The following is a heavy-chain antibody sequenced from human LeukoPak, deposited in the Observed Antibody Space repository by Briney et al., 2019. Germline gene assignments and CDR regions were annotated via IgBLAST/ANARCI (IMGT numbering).Heavy chain of an antibody. CDR2: IHSTGST. Sequence: SETLSLTCAVYGGSFSGYYWSWIPHPPGKGLWWIGYIHSTGSTSYNPSLGSRVTISIDPSQNQFSLRLRSVTAADTAVYYCAREVRYDSFDYWGQGTLVTVST. CDR3: AREVRYDSFDY. D-gene: IGHD5-12*01. V-gene: IGHV4-59*01. CDR1: GGSFSGYY. J-gene: IGHJ4*02.